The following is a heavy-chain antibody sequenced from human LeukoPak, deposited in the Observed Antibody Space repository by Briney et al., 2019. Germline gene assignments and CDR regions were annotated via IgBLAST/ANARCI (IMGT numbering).Heavy chain of an antibody. J-gene: IGHJ1*01. Sequence: PGGSLRLSCAGSGFTFSGYDMIWIRQAPGKGLEWVAHMSSSSLKYTRYADSVKGRFTISRDNAKNSLYLQMNSLRAEDTAVYYCARDEGYFQHWGQGTLVTVSS. CDR3: ARDEGYFQH. CDR2: MSSSSLK. V-gene: IGHV3-11*06. CDR1: GFTFSGYD.